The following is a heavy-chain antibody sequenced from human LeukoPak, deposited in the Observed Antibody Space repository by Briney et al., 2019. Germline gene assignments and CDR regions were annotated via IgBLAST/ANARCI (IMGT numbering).Heavy chain of an antibody. D-gene: IGHD2-2*01. CDR3: AKAPLIVVVPAAENGVDV. J-gene: IGHJ6*04. CDR1: GFTFSSYW. V-gene: IGHV3-74*01. CDR2: INSDGSST. Sequence: GGSLRLSCAASGFTFSSYWMHWVRQAPGKGLVWVSRINSDGSSTSYADSVKGRFTISRDNAKNTLYLQMNSLRAEDTAVYYCAKAPLIVVVPAAENGVDVWGKGTTVTVSS.